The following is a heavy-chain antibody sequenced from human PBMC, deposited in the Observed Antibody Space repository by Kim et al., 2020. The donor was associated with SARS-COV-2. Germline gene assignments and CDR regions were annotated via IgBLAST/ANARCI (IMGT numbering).Heavy chain of an antibody. J-gene: IGHJ5*02. V-gene: IGHV3-23*01. CDR3: AKGPRAGDKLVWCDP. D-gene: IGHD1-1*01. Sequence: ADSVKGRFNISRDNSKNTRYLQMNSRRAEDTALYYCAKGPRAGDKLVWCDPWGQGTLVTVSS.